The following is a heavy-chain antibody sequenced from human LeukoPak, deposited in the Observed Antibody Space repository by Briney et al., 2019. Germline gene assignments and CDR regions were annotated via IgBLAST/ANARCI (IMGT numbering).Heavy chain of an antibody. D-gene: IGHD3-10*01. V-gene: IGHV3-33*01. J-gene: IGHJ4*02. Sequence: GSLRLSCAASGFTFSSYGMHWVRQAPGKGLEWVAVIWYDGSNKYYADSVKGRFTISRDNSKNTLYLQMNSLRAEDTAVYYCARDGGFAVFNAVDYWGQGTLVTVSS. CDR1: GFTFSSYG. CDR2: IWYDGSNK. CDR3: ARDGGFAVFNAVDY.